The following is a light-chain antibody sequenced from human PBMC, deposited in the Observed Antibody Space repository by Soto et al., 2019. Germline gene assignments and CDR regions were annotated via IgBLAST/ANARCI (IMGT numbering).Light chain of an antibody. CDR2: GAS. V-gene: IGKV3-20*01. CDR1: QSVSSSY. J-gene: IGKJ1*01. Sequence: EIVLTQSPGTLSLSPGERATLSCMASQSVSSSYLAWYQQKPGQAPRLLIYGASSRAAGIPARFSASGSGTDFTLTISDVQPEDFALYYCHQRQSWPRTFGQGTKVDIK. CDR3: HQRQSWPRT.